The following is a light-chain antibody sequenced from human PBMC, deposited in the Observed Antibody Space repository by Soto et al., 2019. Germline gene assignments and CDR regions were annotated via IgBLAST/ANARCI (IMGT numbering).Light chain of an antibody. J-gene: IGKJ4*01. Sequence: EIVMPQSPATLSVSPGERATLSCRASQSVSYNLAWYQQKPGQGPRLLIYGAFTRATGIPARFSGSGSGTEFTLTISSLQSEDFAVYYCQQYKNWPPLTFGGGTKVEIK. CDR1: QSVSYN. CDR3: QQYKNWPPLT. V-gene: IGKV3-15*01. CDR2: GAF.